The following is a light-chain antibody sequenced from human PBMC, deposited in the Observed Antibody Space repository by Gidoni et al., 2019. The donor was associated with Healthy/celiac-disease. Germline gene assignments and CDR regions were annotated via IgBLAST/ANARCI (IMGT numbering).Light chain of an antibody. CDR2: AAS. CDR3: QQSYSTPPIT. V-gene: IGKV1-39*01. Sequence: DIQMTQSPSSLSASVGDRVTITCRASQSISSYLNWYQQKPGKAPKLLIYAASSLQSGVPSRFSGSGSGTDFTLTISRLQPEDFATYYCQQSYSTPPITFXXXTRLEIK. J-gene: IGKJ5*01. CDR1: QSISSY.